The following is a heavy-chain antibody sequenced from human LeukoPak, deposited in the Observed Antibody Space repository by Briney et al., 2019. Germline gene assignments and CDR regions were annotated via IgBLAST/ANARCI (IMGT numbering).Heavy chain of an antibody. J-gene: IGHJ4*02. CDR2: ISSSSSYI. V-gene: IGHV3-21*01. CDR1: GFTFSSYT. Sequence: GGSLRLSCAASGFTFSSYTMNWVRQAPGKGLEWVSSISSSSSYIYSADSLKDRFTISRDNAKNSLFLHMDSLRAEDTAVYYCARVPSPGCSYGHPYYFDYLGQGTLVTVSS. CDR3: ARVPSPGCSYGHPYYFDY. D-gene: IGHD5-18*01.